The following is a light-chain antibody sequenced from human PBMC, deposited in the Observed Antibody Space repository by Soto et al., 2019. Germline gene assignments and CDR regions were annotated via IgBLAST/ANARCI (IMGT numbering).Light chain of an antibody. CDR2: DVS. V-gene: IGLV2-14*01. Sequence: QSVLTQPASVSGSPGQSSTISCTGTSTDVGGYNYVSWYQQHPGKAPKLMISDVSNRPSGVSIRFSGSKSGNTASLTISGLQAEDEADYYCNSYSSSTTLYLFGTGTKVTVL. J-gene: IGLJ1*01. CDR3: NSYSSSTTLYL. CDR1: STDVGGYNY.